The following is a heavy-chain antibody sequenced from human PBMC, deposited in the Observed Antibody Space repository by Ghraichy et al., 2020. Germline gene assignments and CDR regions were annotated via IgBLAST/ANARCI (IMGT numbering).Heavy chain of an antibody. CDR1: GFTFSSYW. CDR3: ARESERLEGFDP. Sequence: GESLNISCAASGFTFSSYWMHWVRQAPGKGLVWVSRISSDGSSTCYADSVKGRFTISRDNAKNTLYLQMNSLRAEDTAVYYCARESERLEGFDPWGHRPLATGSS. J-gene: IGHJ5*02. CDR2: ISSDGSST. D-gene: IGHD1-1*01. V-gene: IGHV3-74*01.